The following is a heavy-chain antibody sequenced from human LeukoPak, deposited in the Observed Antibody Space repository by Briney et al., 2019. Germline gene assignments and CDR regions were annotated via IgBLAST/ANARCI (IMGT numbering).Heavy chain of an antibody. Sequence: SETQSLTCTVSGGSISSYYWSWIRQPPGKGLEWIGYIYYSGSTNYNPSLKSRVTISVDTSKNQFSLKLSSATAADTAVYYCARDSGDGRDGYNPFDYWGQGTLVTVSS. CDR3: ARDSGDGRDGYNPFDY. CDR1: GGSISSYY. V-gene: IGHV4-59*01. D-gene: IGHD5-24*01. J-gene: IGHJ4*02. CDR2: IYYSGST.